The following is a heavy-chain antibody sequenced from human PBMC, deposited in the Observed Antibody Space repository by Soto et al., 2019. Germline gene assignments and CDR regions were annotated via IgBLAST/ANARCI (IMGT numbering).Heavy chain of an antibody. V-gene: IGHV5-51*01. CDR1: GYSFTSYW. D-gene: IGHD2-2*01. CDR3: ARHAAVVPAATAFDI. Sequence: GESLKISGKGSGYSFTSYWIGWVRQMPGKGLEWMGIIYPGDSDTRYSPSFQGQVTISADKSISTAYLQWSSLKASDTAMYYCARHAAVVPAATAFDIWGQGTMVTVSS. J-gene: IGHJ3*02. CDR2: IYPGDSDT.